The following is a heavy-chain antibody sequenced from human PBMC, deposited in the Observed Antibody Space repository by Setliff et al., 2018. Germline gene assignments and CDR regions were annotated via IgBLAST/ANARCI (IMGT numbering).Heavy chain of an antibody. V-gene: IGHV4-34*01. D-gene: IGHD3-3*01. CDR2: INHNGST. CDR3: ARRSSFWSGYFDY. CDR1: GGSFSGYY. Sequence: SETLSLTCAVYGGSFSGYYWSWIRQPPGRGLEWIGEINHNGSTNYNPSLKSRVTISIHTSKNQFSLNLSSVTAADTAVYYCARRSSFWSGYFDYWGQGTLVTVSS. J-gene: IGHJ4*02.